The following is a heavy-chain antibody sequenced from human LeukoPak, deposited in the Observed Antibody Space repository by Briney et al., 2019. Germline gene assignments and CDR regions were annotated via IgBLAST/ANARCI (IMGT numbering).Heavy chain of an antibody. CDR2: ISWNSGNI. Sequence: GRSLRLSCAASGFTFDDYAMHWVRQAPGKGLEWVSGISWNSGNIGYADSVKGRFTISRDNAKNSLYLQMNSLRAEDTALYYCARASLSSEFDYWGQGTLVTVSS. D-gene: IGHD2-15*01. CDR3: ARASLSSEFDY. V-gene: IGHV3-9*01. CDR1: GFTFDDYA. J-gene: IGHJ4*02.